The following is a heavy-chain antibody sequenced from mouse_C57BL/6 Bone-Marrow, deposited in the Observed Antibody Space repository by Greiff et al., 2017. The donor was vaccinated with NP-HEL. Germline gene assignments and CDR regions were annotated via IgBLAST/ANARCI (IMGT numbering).Heavy chain of an antibody. V-gene: IGHV1-50*01. D-gene: IGHD1-1*01. Sequence: QVQLQQPGAELVKPGAPVKLSCKASGYTFTPSWMQWVNQRPGRGLEWIGEFDPSDSYTTYNQKFKGKATLTVDTSSSTAYMQLSSLTSEDSAVYYCARKAYYGRSYEFAYWGQGTLVTVSA. J-gene: IGHJ3*01. CDR1: GYTFTPSW. CDR2: FDPSDSYT. CDR3: ARKAYYGRSYEFAY.